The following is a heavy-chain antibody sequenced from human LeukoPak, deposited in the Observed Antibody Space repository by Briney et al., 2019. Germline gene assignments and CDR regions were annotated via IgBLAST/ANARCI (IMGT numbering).Heavy chain of an antibody. CDR1: GYTFTGYY. CDR2: ISPNSGGT. J-gene: IGHJ4*02. D-gene: IGHD1-26*01. Sequence: ASVKVSCKASGYTFTGYYMHWVRQAPGQGLEWMGWISPNSGGTNYAQKFQGRVTMTRDTSISTAYMELSRLRSDDTAVYYCARYPPLRPGRVGTRSLDYWGQGTLVTVSS. V-gene: IGHV1-2*02. CDR3: ARYPPLRPGRVGTRSLDY.